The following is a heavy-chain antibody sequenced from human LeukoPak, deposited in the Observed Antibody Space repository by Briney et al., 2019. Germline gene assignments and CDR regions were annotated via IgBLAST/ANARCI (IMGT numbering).Heavy chain of an antibody. Sequence: GGSLRLSCAASGFTVSSNYMSWVRQAPGKGLEWVSGINWNGGSTGYADSVKGRFTISRDNAKNSLYLQMNSLRAEDTALYYCARVRNGYSYDAFDIWGQGTMVTVSS. V-gene: IGHV3-20*04. CDR2: INWNGGST. CDR3: ARVRNGYSYDAFDI. CDR1: GFTVSSNY. D-gene: IGHD5-24*01. J-gene: IGHJ3*02.